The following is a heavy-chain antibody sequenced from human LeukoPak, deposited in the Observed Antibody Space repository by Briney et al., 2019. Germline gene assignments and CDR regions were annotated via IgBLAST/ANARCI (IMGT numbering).Heavy chain of an antibody. D-gene: IGHD2-2*02. J-gene: IGHJ5*02. CDR3: ARADAAIPNRFDP. CDR1: GYTFTSYG. V-gene: IGHV1-18*01. Sequence: ASVKVSCKASGYTFTSYGISWVRQAPGQGLEWMGWISVYNGNTNNAQKFQGRVTITADESTSTAYMELSSLRSEDTAVYYCARADAAIPNRFDPWGQGTLVTVSS. CDR2: ISVYNGNT.